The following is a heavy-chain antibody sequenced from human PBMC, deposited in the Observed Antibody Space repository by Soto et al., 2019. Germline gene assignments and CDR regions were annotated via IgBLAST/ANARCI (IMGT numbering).Heavy chain of an antibody. Sequence: EVQLVESGGTLVQPGGSLKLSCAASGFDASVNFMTWVRQAPGKGLEWVSAINNAGTTFYADSVKGRFTISRDDSKNTLFLQMNSLRVEDTAMYYCVRENYYYGMDVWGRGTAVTVSS. CDR2: INNAGTT. J-gene: IGHJ6*02. CDR1: GFDASVNF. CDR3: VRENYYYGMDV. V-gene: IGHV3-66*01.